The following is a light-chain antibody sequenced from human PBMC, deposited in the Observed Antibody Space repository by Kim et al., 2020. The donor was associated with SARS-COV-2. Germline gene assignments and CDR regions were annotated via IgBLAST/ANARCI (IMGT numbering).Light chain of an antibody. CDR2: DAS. V-gene: IGKV1-33*01. CDR3: QQYDNLPPA. J-gene: IGKJ2*01. Sequence: SASGGDRGTITWQASQDISKYLKWYQQKAGKAPELLIYDASNLETGVPSRFSGSGSGTDFTFTISSLQPEDIATYYCQQYDNLPPAIGQGTKLEI. CDR1: QDISKY.